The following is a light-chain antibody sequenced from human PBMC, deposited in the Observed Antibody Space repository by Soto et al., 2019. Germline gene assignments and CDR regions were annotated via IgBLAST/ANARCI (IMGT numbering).Light chain of an antibody. V-gene: IGLV2-23*01. J-gene: IGLJ1*01. CDR1: SSDVGSYNI. Sequence: QSVLTQPASVSGSPGQSITISCTGTSSDVGSYNIVSWYQQHPGKAPKVLIYEGTKRPSGVSNRFSGSTSGNTASLTISGLQAEDEADYYCCSYAGTSTYIFGSGTKLTVL. CDR2: EGT. CDR3: CSYAGTSTYI.